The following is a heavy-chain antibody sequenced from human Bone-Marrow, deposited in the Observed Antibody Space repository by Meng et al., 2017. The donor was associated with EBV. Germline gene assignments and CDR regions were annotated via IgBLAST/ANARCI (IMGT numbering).Heavy chain of an antibody. CDR3: ATESTTFEY. J-gene: IGHJ4*02. CDR1: GFTFRKAW. Sequence: DVERGEAGGVLVKPGGSLRLSCAASGFTFRKAWMSWVRQAPGKGLEWVGRVKSQADGGTTDYTAAVRGRFTISRDDSRNMLYLQINSLQIEDSALYYCATESTTFEYWGLGTLVTVSS. V-gene: IGHV3-15*01. CDR2: VKSQADGGTT. D-gene: IGHD1-1*01.